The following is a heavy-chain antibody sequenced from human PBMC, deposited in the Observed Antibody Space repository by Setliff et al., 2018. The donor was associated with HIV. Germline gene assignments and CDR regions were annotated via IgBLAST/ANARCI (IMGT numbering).Heavy chain of an antibody. CDR3: ARRGSYFDF. D-gene: IGHD3-10*01. V-gene: IGHV4-59*11. CDR2: IYYSGST. CDR1: NGSISSHY. J-gene: IGHJ4*02. Sequence: PSETLSLTCTVSNGSISSHYWSWIRQPPGKGLEWIGYIYYSGSTNYNPSLKSRVTISVDTSKNQFSLKLTSVTAADTAVYYCARRGSYFDFWGRGTLVTVSS.